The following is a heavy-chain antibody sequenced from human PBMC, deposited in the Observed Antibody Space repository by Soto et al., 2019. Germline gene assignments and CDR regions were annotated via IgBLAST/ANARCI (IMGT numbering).Heavy chain of an antibody. CDR1: GFTFSSYG. CDR2: ISYDGSNK. CDR3: CGGSGYFPDAFDI. Sequence: QVQLVESGGGVVQPGRSLRLSCAASGFTFSSYGMHWVRQAPGKGLEWVAVISYDGSNKYYADSVKGRFTISRDNSKNTLYLQMNSLRAEDTAVYYCCGGSGYFPDAFDIWGQGTMVTVSS. J-gene: IGHJ3*02. D-gene: IGHD3-22*01. V-gene: IGHV3-30*03.